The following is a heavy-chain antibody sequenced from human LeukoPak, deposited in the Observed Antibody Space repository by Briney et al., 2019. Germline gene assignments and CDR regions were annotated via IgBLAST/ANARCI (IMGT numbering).Heavy chain of an antibody. D-gene: IGHD2-8*01. Sequence: PGGSLRLSCAASGFTFNSYWMHRVRQAPGKGLVWVSRINSDGSGTSDADFVKGRFTISRDNSKNTLYLQMNSLRAEDTAMYYCARDRLTNDAFDIWGQGTMVTVSS. V-gene: IGHV3-74*01. J-gene: IGHJ3*02. CDR2: INSDGSGT. CDR1: GFTFNSYW. CDR3: ARDRLTNDAFDI.